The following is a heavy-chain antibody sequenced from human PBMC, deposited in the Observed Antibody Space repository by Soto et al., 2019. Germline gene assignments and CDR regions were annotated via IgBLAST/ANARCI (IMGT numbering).Heavy chain of an antibody. CDR1: GFTLSSYA. J-gene: IGHJ4*02. CDR3: AKVEKYYYDSSGYYSSPLF. CDR2: ISGSGGTT. V-gene: IGHV3-23*01. Sequence: EVQLLESGGGLVQPGGSLRLSCAASGFTLSSYAMSWVRQAPGTGLEWVSAISGSGGTTYYADSVKGRFTISRDTSKNTLYLQMNSLRAEDTAVYYCAKVEKYYYDSSGYYSSPLFWGQGTLVTVSS. D-gene: IGHD3-22*01.